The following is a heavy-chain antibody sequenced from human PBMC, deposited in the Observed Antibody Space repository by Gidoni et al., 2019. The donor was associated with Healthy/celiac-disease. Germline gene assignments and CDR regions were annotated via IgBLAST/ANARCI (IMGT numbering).Heavy chain of an antibody. V-gene: IGHV3-23*01. CDR2: ISGSGGST. J-gene: IGHJ5*02. CDR1: GLTFSSYA. D-gene: IGHD3-10*01. Sequence: EVQRLESGGGLVQPGGSLRLSCAASGLTFSSYAMSWVRQAPGKGLEWVSAISGSGGSTYYADSVKGRFTISRDNSKNTLYLQMNSLRAEDTAVYYCAKDYYGSGMMWFDPWGQGTLVTVSS. CDR3: AKDYYGSGMMWFDP.